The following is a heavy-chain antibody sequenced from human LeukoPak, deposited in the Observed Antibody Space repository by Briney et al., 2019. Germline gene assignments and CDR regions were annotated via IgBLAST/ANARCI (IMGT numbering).Heavy chain of an antibody. CDR1: GGSFSGYY. J-gene: IGHJ6*03. V-gene: IGHV4-34*01. Sequence: SETLSLSCAVYGGSFSGYYWSWIRQPPGKGLEWIGEINYNGSTNYNPTLKSRVTISVDTSKNQFSLKLSSMTAADTAVYYCARGPYSNYRGYYYYYMDVWGKGTTVTVSS. D-gene: IGHD4-11*01. CDR3: ARGPYSNYRGYYYYYMDV. CDR2: INYNGST.